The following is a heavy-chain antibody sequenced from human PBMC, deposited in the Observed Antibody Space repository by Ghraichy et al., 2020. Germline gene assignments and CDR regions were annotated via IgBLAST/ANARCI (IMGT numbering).Heavy chain of an antibody. CDR1: GFTFSSYA. CDR3: AKVRPNCSSTSCYARFDY. Sequence: GGSLRLSCAASGFTFSSYAMSWVRQAPGKGLEWVSAISGSGGSTYYADSVKGRFTISRDNSKNTLYLQMNSLRAEDTAVYYCAKVRPNCSSTSCYARFDYWGQGTLVTVSS. J-gene: IGHJ4*02. D-gene: IGHD2-2*01. CDR2: ISGSGGST. V-gene: IGHV3-23*01.